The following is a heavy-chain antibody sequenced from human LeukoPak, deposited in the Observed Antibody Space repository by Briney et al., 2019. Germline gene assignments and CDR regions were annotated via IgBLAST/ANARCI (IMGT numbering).Heavy chain of an antibody. V-gene: IGHV1-2*02. CDR3: GRDKQLDWAHYHYCYMAV. J-gene: IGHJ6*03. Sequence: GASVKVSCKASRYTFTGYYMHWVRQAPGQGLEWMGWINPNSGGTKYAQKFQGRGTMTRDTSIRPDYMELSKLRSDDTAVYYCGRDKQLDWAHYHYCYMAVWGKGTKVTVSS. D-gene: IGHD1-1*01. CDR1: RYTFTGYY. CDR2: INPNSGGT.